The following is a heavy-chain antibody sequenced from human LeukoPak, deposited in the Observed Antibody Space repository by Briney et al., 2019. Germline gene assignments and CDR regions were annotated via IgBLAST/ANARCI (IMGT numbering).Heavy chain of an antibody. Sequence: SETLSLTCVVSGYSVRSGYYWGWIRQPPGKRLEWIGSIYHSGDTYYNPSLKSRVTISLDTSKNQFSLKLSSVTAADTAVYYCARVSARQGLDYWGQGTLVTVSS. CDR1: GYSVRSGYY. CDR3: ARVSARQGLDY. J-gene: IGHJ4*02. D-gene: IGHD6-6*01. CDR2: IYHSGDT. V-gene: IGHV4-38-2*01.